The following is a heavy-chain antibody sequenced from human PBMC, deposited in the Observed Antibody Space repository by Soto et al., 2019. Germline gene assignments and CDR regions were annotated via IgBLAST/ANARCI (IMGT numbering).Heavy chain of an antibody. CDR1: GFTFSSNV. Sequence: EVQLLESGGGLVQPGESLRLSCAVSGFTFSSNVMSWVRQVPGKGLEWVSVISGSGVSTYYADSVKGRFTISRDNSKGTLFLQMNSLRAEDTAVYYCAPGGWSRGRLDYWGQGTLVTVSS. D-gene: IGHD6-19*01. V-gene: IGHV3-23*01. CDR2: ISGSGVST. CDR3: APGGWSRGRLDY. J-gene: IGHJ4*02.